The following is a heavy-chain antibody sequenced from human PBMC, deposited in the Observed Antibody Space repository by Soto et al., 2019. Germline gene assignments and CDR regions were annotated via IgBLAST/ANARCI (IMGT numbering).Heavy chain of an antibody. J-gene: IGHJ3*02. CDR2: IYFTGTT. CDR1: GGGITSYY. D-gene: IGHD4-17*01. Sequence: QVQLHESGPGLVKPSETLSLTCAVSGGGITSYYWNWLRQSPGKGLEWIGYIYFTGTTKYNPSLTSRVSISIDTSTRRFSLNLTSVTAADAAVYYCARRHGDHSTFAFDIWSQGTLVTVSS. CDR3: ARRHGDHSTFAFDI. V-gene: IGHV4-59*01.